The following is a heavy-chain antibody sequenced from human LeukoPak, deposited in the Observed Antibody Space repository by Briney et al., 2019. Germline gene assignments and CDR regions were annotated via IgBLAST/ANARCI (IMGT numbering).Heavy chain of an antibody. Sequence: SVKVSCKASGGTFSSYAISWVRQAPGQGLEWLGGIIPIFGTANYAQKFQGRVTITADESTSTAYMELSSLRSEDTAVYYCARDRYYYDSSGYFLFDYWGQGTLVTVSS. J-gene: IGHJ4*02. CDR1: GGTFSSYA. V-gene: IGHV1-69*01. CDR2: IIPIFGTA. CDR3: ARDRYYYDSSGYFLFDY. D-gene: IGHD3-22*01.